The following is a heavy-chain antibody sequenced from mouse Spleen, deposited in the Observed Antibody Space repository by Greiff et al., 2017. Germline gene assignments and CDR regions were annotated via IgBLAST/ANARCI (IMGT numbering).Heavy chain of an antibody. CDR3: TRRGDYFNY. CDR2: IYPGDGDT. Sequence: QVQLKESGPELVKPGASVKISCKASGYAFSSSWMNWVKQRPGKGLEWIGRIYPGDGDTNYNGKFKGKATLTADKSSSTAYMKLSSLTSEDSAVYYCTRRGDYFNYWGQGTTLTVSS. CDR1: GYAFSSSW. J-gene: IGHJ2*01. V-gene: IGHV1-82*01.